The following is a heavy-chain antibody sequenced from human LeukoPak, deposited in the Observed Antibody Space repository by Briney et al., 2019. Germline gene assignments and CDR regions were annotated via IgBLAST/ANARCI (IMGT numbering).Heavy chain of an antibody. D-gene: IGHD4-17*01. J-gene: IGHJ4*02. Sequence: GGSLRLSCAASGFSFSEHYMAWIRQAPGKGLQWLGYISSRRYSTYYAESVKGRIIISRDNAKNSVRLQMSSLTVDDTAVYYCARDDPSNAYGELDYWSQGTLVTASS. CDR3: ARDDPSNAYGELDY. V-gene: IGHV3-11*01. CDR1: GFSFSEHY. CDR2: ISSRRYST.